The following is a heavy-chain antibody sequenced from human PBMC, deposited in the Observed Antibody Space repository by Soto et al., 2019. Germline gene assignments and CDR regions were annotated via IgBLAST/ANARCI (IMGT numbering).Heavy chain of an antibody. J-gene: IGHJ4*01. D-gene: IGHD6-19*01. V-gene: IGHV4-34*01. CDR3: ARHDGFSSGWIFDY. Sequence: SETLSLTCAVYGESFSGHIWTWIRQTPGKGLQWIGQINHSGSASYNPSLKSRVTISVHTSNSQFSLKLRSVTAADTAVYYCARHDGFSSGWIFDYWGHGTLVTVSS. CDR1: GESFSGHI. CDR2: INHSGSA.